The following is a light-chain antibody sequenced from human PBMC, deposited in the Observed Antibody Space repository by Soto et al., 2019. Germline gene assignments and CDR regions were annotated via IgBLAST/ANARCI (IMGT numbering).Light chain of an antibody. V-gene: IGKV1-5*03. CDR2: KAS. J-gene: IGKJ5*01. CDR1: QSISSW. CDR3: QQYNSYWIT. Sequence: DIKMTQSPSTLSASVGDRVTITCRASQSISSWLAWYQQKPGKAPKLLIYKASSLESGVPSRFSGSGSGTEFTLTTSSLQPDDFATYYCQQYNSYWITFGQGTRLEIK.